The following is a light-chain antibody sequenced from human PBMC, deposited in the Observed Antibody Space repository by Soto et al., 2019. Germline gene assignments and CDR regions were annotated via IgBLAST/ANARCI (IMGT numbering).Light chain of an antibody. J-gene: IGKJ4*01. Sequence: DIQMTRSPSSLSASVGDRVTITCRASQGISNYLAWYQQIPGKVPKLLISAASTLQSWVPSRFSGSGSGTDFTLTISSLQPEDVATYYCQKYTNVPAFGGGTKVEIK. CDR2: AAS. V-gene: IGKV1-27*01. CDR1: QGISNY. CDR3: QKYTNVPA.